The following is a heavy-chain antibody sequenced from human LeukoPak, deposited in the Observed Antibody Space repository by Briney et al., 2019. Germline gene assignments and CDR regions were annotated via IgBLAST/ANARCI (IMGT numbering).Heavy chain of an antibody. CDR3: ARELPYCSGGSCFGTYFDY. J-gene: IGHJ4*02. V-gene: IGHV1-2*04. CDR1: GYTFTGYY. D-gene: IGHD2-15*01. Sequence: ASVKVSCKASGYTFTGYYMHWVRQAPGQGLEWMGWINPNSGGTNYAQKFQGWVTMTRDTSISTAYMELSRLRSDDTAVYYCARELPYCSGGSCFGTYFDYWGQGTLVTVSS. CDR2: INPNSGGT.